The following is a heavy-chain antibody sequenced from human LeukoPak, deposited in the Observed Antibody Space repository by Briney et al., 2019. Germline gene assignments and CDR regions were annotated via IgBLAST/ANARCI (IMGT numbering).Heavy chain of an antibody. D-gene: IGHD2-21*02. Sequence: GASVGVSCTASGGTFSSYAISWVRQAPGQGLEWMGGIIPIFGTANYAQKFQGRVTITADESTSTACMELSNLRSEDTSVYYCAREGDYYFDYWGQGTLVTVSS. J-gene: IGHJ4*02. CDR2: IIPIFGTA. CDR3: AREGDYYFDY. V-gene: IGHV1-69*13. CDR1: GGTFSSYA.